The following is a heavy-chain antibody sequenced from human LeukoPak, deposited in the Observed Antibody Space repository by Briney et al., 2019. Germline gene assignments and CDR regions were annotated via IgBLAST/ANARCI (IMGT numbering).Heavy chain of an antibody. CDR1: GFTCSDYY. V-gene: IGHV3-11*06. J-gene: IGHJ4*02. Sequence: PGGSLRLSCAASGFTCSDYYMSWIRQAPGKGLEWVSSISSSSSYIYYADSVKGRFTISRDNAKNSLYLQMNSLRAEDTAVYYCARVRGATVTMHFDYWGQGTLVTVSS. CDR3: ARVRGATVTMHFDY. D-gene: IGHD4-17*01. CDR2: ISSSSSYI.